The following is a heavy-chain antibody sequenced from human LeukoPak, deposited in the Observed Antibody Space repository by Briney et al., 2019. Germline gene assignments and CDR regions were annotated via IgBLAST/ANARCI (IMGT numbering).Heavy chain of an antibody. Sequence: PSQTLSLTCTVSGASISSGLYYWNWIRQPAGKGLEWIGRIYTSGSTNYNPSLKSRVTMSVDTSKNQFSLKLSSVTAADTAVYYCARDAPYYYGSGSQKYYFDYWGQGTLVTVSS. CDR3: ARDAPYYYGSGSQKYYFDY. CDR1: GASISSGLYY. V-gene: IGHV4-61*02. J-gene: IGHJ4*02. CDR2: IYTSGST. D-gene: IGHD3-10*01.